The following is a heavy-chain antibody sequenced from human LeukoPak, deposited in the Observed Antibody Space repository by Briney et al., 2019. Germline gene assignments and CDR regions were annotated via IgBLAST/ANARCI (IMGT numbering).Heavy chain of an antibody. CDR1: GDSISSYY. CDR3: ARDRGVLGLNYYYYMDV. J-gene: IGHJ6*03. D-gene: IGHD2-8*02. CDR2: IYYSGST. V-gene: IGHV4-59*01. Sequence: PSETLSLTCTVSGDSISSYYWSWIRQPPGKGLEWIGYIYYSGSTNYNPSLKSRVTISVNTSKNQFSLKLSSVTAADTAVYYCARDRGVLGLNYYYYMDVWGKGTTVTVSS.